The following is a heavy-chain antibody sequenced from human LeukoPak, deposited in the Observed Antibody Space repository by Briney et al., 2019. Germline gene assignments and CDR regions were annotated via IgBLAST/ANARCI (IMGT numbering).Heavy chain of an antibody. J-gene: IGHJ6*03. V-gene: IGHV3-7*01. CDR3: ASRGYSSFYYYMDF. CDR2: LKQDGREK. D-gene: IGHD4-23*01. CDR1: VFSHSSYW. Sequence: SGRSLRLSCAASVFSHSSYWMRWARQAPAKGLECVTNLKQDGREKYYVDSVKGRFTISRDNAKNSLYVQMHSLRAEETPVYYFASRGYSSFYYYMDFWGKGTTVTVSS.